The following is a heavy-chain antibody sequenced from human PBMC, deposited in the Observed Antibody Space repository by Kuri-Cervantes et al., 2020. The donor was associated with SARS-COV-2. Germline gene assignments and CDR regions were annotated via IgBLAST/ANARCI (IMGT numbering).Heavy chain of an antibody. V-gene: IGHV4-4*07. CDR2: IYTSGST. CDR3: ATLPYCTNGVCYTYYYYYMDV. D-gene: IGHD2-8*01. CDR1: GGSISSYY. J-gene: IGHJ6*03. Sequence: GSLRLSCTVSGGSISSYYWSWIRQPAGKGLEWIGRIYTSGSTNYNPSLKSRVTMSVDTSKNQFSLKLSSVTAADTAVYYCATLPYCTNGVCYTYYYYYMDVWGKGTTVTVSS.